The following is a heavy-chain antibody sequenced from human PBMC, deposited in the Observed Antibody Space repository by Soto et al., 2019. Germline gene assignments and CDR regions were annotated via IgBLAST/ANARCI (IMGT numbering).Heavy chain of an antibody. CDR1: GFTFSNYW. Sequence: AGGSLRLSCAASGFTFSNYWMHWIRHSPGKGLVWVSRMNSDGRSTGYADFVKGRFTISRDNAKNTLYLQMNSLRAEDTAVYFCAREGFGFSLTYWGQGSLVTVSS. V-gene: IGHV3-74*01. CDR3: AREGFGFSLTY. J-gene: IGHJ4*02. D-gene: IGHD3-3*01. CDR2: MNSDGRST.